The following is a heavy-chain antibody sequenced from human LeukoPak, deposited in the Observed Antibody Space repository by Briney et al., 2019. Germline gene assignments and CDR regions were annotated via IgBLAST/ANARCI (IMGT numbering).Heavy chain of an antibody. CDR3: ASSHCTAGSCNWFDP. J-gene: IGHJ5*02. CDR1: GFTVSSNY. D-gene: IGHD2-8*02. V-gene: IGHV3-66*01. CDR2: MYRGDRT. Sequence: GGSLRLSCAPSGFTVSSNYMSWVRQAPGKGLEWVSFMYRGDRTYYADSVKGRFTMSRDDMEKTVYLQMDSLRAEDTAVYYCASSHCTAGSCNWFDPWGQGTLVTVSS.